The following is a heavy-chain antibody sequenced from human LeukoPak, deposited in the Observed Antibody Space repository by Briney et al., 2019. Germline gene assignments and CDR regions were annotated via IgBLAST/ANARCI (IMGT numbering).Heavy chain of an antibody. CDR2: ISGSGGST. D-gene: IGHD3-9*01. V-gene: IGHV3-23*01. CDR3: AKVQSDWLLIYYFDY. Sequence: GGSLRLSCAASGFTFSSHAMSWVRQAPGKGLEWVSAISGSGGSTYYADSVKGRFTISRDNSKNTLYLQMNSLRAEDTAVYYCAKVQSDWLLIYYFDYWGQGTLVTVSS. CDR1: GFTFSSHA. J-gene: IGHJ4*02.